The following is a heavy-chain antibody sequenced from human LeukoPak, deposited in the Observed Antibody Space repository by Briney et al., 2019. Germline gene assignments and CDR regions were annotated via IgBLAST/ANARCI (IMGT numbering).Heavy chain of an antibody. Sequence: GGSVSLSCAASGFTFSEYYMSWIRGAPGKGREWVSYISSSGSTIYYADSVKGRFTISRDNAKNSLYLQMNSLRAEDTAVYYCARDMAAAAQPFDYWGQGTLVTVSS. CDR2: ISSSGSTI. CDR1: GFTFSEYY. V-gene: IGHV3-11*04. J-gene: IGHJ4*02. CDR3: ARDMAAAAQPFDY. D-gene: IGHD6-13*01.